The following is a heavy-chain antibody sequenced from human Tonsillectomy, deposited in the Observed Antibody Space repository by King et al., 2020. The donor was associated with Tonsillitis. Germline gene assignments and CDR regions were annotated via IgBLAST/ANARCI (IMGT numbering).Heavy chain of an antibody. CDR3: ARDGAAAGGGDAFDI. D-gene: IGHD6-13*01. CDR1: GYTFTSYY. Sequence: VQLVESGAEVKKPGASVKVSCKASGYTFTSYYMHWVRQAPGQGLEWMGIINPSGGSTSYAQKFQGRVTMTRDTSTSTVYMELSSLRSEDTAVYYCARDGAAAGGGDAFDIWGQGTMVTVSS. CDR2: INPSGGST. V-gene: IGHV1-46*01. J-gene: IGHJ3*02.